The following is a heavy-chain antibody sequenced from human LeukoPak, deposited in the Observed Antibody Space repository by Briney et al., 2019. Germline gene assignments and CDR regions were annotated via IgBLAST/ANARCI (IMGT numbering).Heavy chain of an antibody. V-gene: IGHV4-38-2*02. CDR1: GDSISGYY. Sequence: SETLSLTCTVSGDSISGYYWGWIRQPPGKGLEWIGGIYYSGSTYYNPSLKSRLTISVDTSKNQFSLKLSSVTAADTAVYYCARANYYDSSGYSRGAFDIWGQGTMVTVSS. D-gene: IGHD3-22*01. CDR3: ARANYYDSSGYSRGAFDI. CDR2: IYYSGST. J-gene: IGHJ3*02.